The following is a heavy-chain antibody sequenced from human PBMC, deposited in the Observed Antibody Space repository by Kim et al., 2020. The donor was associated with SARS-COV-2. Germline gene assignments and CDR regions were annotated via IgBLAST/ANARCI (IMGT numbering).Heavy chain of an antibody. D-gene: IGHD3-10*01. CDR1: GYNFTSYW. J-gene: IGHJ5*02. Sequence: GESLKISCKGSGYNFTSYWISWVRQMPGKGLEWMGRIDPSDSSTNYSPSFQGHVTISADKSIRTAYLQWSSLKASDTALYYCARHALLWFGELLGHWFDPWAREPWSPSPQ. CDR3: ARHALLWFGELLGHWFDP. V-gene: IGHV5-10-1*01. CDR2: IDPSDSST.